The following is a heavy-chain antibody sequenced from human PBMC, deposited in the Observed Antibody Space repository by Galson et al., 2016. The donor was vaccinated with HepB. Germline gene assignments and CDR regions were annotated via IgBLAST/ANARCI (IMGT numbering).Heavy chain of an antibody. J-gene: IGHJ4*02. CDR1: GGPITSYY. CDR3: ARERAMIVVVDNAYYFDY. Sequence: SETLSLTCTVSGGPITSYYWSWIRQPPGKGLEWIGYVYDSGSTEYNPSLKSRVTISVDMSKNQFSLKLTSVTAADTAVYFCARERAMIVVVDNAYYFDYWGRGILVTVSS. D-gene: IGHD3-22*01. CDR2: VYDSGST. V-gene: IGHV4-59*01.